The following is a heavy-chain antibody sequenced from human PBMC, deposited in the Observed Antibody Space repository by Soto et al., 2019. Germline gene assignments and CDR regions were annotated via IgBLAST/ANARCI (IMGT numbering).Heavy chain of an antibody. V-gene: IGHV4-34*01. Sequence: SETLSLTCAVYGGSFSGYYWSWIRQPPGKGLEWIGEINHSGSTNYNPSLKSRVTISVDTSKNQSSLKLSSVTAADTAVYYCARAYSSGWYHPYAFDIWGQGTMVTVSS. CDR1: GGSFSGYY. D-gene: IGHD6-19*01. CDR3: ARAYSSGWYHPYAFDI. J-gene: IGHJ3*02. CDR2: INHSGST.